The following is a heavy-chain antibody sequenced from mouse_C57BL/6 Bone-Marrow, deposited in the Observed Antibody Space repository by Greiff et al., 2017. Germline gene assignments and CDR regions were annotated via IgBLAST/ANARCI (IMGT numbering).Heavy chain of an antibody. V-gene: IGHV5-4*03. CDR3: AMDGGYYYGSSLDY. Sequence: EVKVVESGGGLVKPGGSLKLSCAASGFTFSSYAMSWVRQTPEKRLEWVATISDGGSYTYYPDNVKGRFTISRDNAKNNLYLQMSHLKSEDTAMYYCAMDGGYYYGSSLDYWGQGTTLTVSS. D-gene: IGHD1-1*01. CDR1: GFTFSSYA. J-gene: IGHJ2*01. CDR2: ISDGGSYT.